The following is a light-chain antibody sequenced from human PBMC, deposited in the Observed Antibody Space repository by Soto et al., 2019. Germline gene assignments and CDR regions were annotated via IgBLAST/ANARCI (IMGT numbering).Light chain of an antibody. CDR2: YDS. V-gene: IGLV3-21*01. CDR3: QVRDISRGHVV. CDR1: NIGSKS. Sequence: SYELTQPPSVSVAPGKTASVACGGSNIGSKSVHWYQKKSGQAPVLVMYYDSDRPSGIPERFSGSHSGNTATLTIIRVEAGDEADYYCQVRDISRGHVVFGGGTQLTVL. J-gene: IGLJ3*02.